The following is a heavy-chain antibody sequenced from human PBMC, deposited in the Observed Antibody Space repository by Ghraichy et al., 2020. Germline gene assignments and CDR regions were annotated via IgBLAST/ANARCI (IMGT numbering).Heavy chain of an antibody. CDR1: GGSFSGYY. Sequence: ETLSLTCAVYGGSFSGYYWSWIRQPPGKGLEWIGEINHSGSTNYNPSLKSRVTISVDTSKNQFSLKLSSVTAANTAVYYCARGDYSKLLGFDYWGQGTLVTVSS. D-gene: IGHD4-11*01. V-gene: IGHV4-34*01. CDR2: INHSGST. J-gene: IGHJ4*02. CDR3: ARGDYSKLLGFDY.